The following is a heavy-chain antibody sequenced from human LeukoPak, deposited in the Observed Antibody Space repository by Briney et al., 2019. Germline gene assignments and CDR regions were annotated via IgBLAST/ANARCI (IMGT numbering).Heavy chain of an antibody. CDR1: GFTFSSYW. J-gene: IGHJ5*02. Sequence: GGSLRLSCAASGFTFSSYWMHWVRQAPGKGLVWVSRINSDGSSTSYADSVKGRFTISRDSAKNTLYLQMNSLRAEDTAVYYCARGRTIFGVVNSAWFDPWGQGTLVTVSS. CDR2: INSDGSST. V-gene: IGHV3-74*01. CDR3: ARGRTIFGVVNSAWFDP. D-gene: IGHD3-3*01.